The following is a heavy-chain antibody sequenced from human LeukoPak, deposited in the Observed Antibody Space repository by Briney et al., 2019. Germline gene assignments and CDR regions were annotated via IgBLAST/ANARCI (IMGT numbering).Heavy chain of an antibody. D-gene: IGHD4-17*01. CDR2: ISYDGSNK. V-gene: IGHV3-30*18. CDR3: AKDRMRGYGDYNWFDP. J-gene: IGHJ5*02. Sequence: PGGSLRLSCAASGFTFSSYGMHWVRQAPGKGLEWVAVISYDGSNKYYADSVKGRFTISRDNSKNTLYLQMNSLRAEDTAVYYCAKDRMRGYGDYNWFDPWGQGTLVTVSS. CDR1: GFTFSSYG.